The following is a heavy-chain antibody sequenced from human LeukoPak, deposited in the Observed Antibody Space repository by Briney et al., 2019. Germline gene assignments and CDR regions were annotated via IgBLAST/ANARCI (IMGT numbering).Heavy chain of an antibody. CDR2: IYYSGST. Sequence: PSETLSLTCTVSGGSISSYYWSWIRQPPGKGLEWIGYIYYSGSTNYNPSLKSRVTISVDTAKNQFSLKRRSVTAADTAVYYCAKVHDLSTGDLTSRAFEIWGQGTMVTVSS. CDR1: GGSISSYY. CDR3: AKVHDLSTGDLTSRAFEI. D-gene: IGHD3-9*01. V-gene: IGHV4-59*01. J-gene: IGHJ3*02.